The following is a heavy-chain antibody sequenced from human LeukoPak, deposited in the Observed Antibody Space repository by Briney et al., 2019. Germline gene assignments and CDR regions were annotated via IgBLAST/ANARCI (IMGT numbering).Heavy chain of an antibody. D-gene: IGHD1-26*01. CDR2: ISGSGGST. Sequence: GGSLRLSCAASGFTFSSYAMSWVRQAPGKGLEWVSAISGSGGSTYYADSVKGRFNISRDNSKNTLYLQMNSLRAEDTAVYYCAKEAGIVGATTDAFDIWGQGTMVTVSS. CDR1: GFTFSSYA. CDR3: AKEAGIVGATTDAFDI. V-gene: IGHV3-23*01. J-gene: IGHJ3*02.